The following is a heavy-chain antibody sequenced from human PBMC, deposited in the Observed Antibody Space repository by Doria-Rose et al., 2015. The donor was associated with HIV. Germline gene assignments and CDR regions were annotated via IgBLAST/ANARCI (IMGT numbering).Heavy chain of an antibody. Sequence: QVQLQQSGPGLVRPSQTLSLTCTVSGDSISSGDSFWSWIRQPPGKGPEWIGYISSSGTTYYYPSLRGRLTISLDASKNQFSLSLISVTAADTAVYYCARARNYGFPHFFDFWGQGTLVTVSS. D-gene: IGHD3-10*01. CDR1: GDSISSGDSF. CDR2: ISSSGTT. J-gene: IGHJ4*02. CDR3: ARARNYGFPHFFDF. V-gene: IGHV4-30-4*01.